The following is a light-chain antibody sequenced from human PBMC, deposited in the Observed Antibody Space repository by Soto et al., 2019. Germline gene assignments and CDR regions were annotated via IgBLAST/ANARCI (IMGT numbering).Light chain of an antibody. CDR1: QGIGTY. Sequence: IQLTQSPSSLSASVGDRVTVTCRASQGIGTYLVWYQQKSGKAPTVLIYASSTLQTGVPSRFSGSGSGTDFTLTISSLQPEDFATYYCHQTYSTQWTFGQGTKVDIK. CDR2: ASS. CDR3: HQTYSTQWT. J-gene: IGKJ1*01. V-gene: IGKV1-39*01.